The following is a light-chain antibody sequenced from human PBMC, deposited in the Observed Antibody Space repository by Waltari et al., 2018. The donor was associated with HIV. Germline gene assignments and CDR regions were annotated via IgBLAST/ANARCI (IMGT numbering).Light chain of an antibody. CDR1: HPNSGRNH. CDR3: GTWDTSLSAVV. J-gene: IGLJ2*01. CDR2: ENN. V-gene: IGLV1-51*02. Sequence: QSVLTQPPAVSATPRQEVTIPCPGTHPNSGRNHGSWFQQLPGTAPKLPIYENNKRPSGIPDRFSGSKSGTSATLGITGLQTGDEADYYCGTWDTSLSAVVFGGGTKLAVL.